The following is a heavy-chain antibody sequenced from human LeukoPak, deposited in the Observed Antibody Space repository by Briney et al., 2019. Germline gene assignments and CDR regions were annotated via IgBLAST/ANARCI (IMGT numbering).Heavy chain of an antibody. V-gene: IGHV3-21*01. D-gene: IGHD3-22*01. CDR2: ISSSSSYI. CDR3: ARGDYYEIPPDY. Sequence: GGSLRLSXAASGFTFSSYSMNWVRQAPGKGLEWVSSISSSSSYIYYADSVKGRFTISRDNAKNSLYLQMNSLRAEDTAVYYCARGDYYEIPPDYWGQGTLVTVSS. J-gene: IGHJ4*02. CDR1: GFTFSSYS.